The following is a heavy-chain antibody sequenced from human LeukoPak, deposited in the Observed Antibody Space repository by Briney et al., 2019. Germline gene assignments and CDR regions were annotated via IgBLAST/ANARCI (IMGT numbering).Heavy chain of an antibody. CDR1: GFTFSSYA. J-gene: IGHJ4*02. Sequence: GGSPRLSCSASGFTFSSYAMHWVRQAPGKGLEWVSVTYSGGTTYYADSVKDRFTISRDSSKNSLYLQINTLRVEDTAVYYCARVSPFDYWGQGTLVTVSS. CDR3: ARVSPFDY. CDR2: TYSGGTT. V-gene: IGHV3-66*01.